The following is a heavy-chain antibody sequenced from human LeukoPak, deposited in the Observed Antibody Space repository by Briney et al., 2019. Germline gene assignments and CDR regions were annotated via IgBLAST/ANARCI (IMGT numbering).Heavy chain of an antibody. V-gene: IGHV1-2*02. J-gene: IGHJ4*02. CDR2: INPNNGDA. CDR1: GYTFTDYH. D-gene: IGHD6-13*01. Sequence: ASVKVSCKASGYTFTDYHIHWVRQAPGQGLEWMAWINPNNGDANYAQKFQDRVTMTSDTSINTAYMEVTRLRSDDTAVYYCARDSTAAAGSYFGHWGQGTLVTVSS. CDR3: ARDSTAAAGSYFGH.